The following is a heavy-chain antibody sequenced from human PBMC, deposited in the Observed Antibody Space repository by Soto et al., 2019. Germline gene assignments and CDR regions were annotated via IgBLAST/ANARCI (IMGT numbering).Heavy chain of an antibody. Sequence: EVQLLESGGGLVQPGGSLRLSCAASGFTFSSYAMRWVRQAPGKGLEWVSIISGSGGSTYYADSVKGRFTISRDNSKTPRYLQMNSLRAEDTAVYYCASRSSGWYFDYWGQGTLVTVSS. CDR3: ASRSSGWYFDY. J-gene: IGHJ4*02. D-gene: IGHD6-19*01. CDR1: GFTFSSYA. CDR2: ISGSGGST. V-gene: IGHV3-23*01.